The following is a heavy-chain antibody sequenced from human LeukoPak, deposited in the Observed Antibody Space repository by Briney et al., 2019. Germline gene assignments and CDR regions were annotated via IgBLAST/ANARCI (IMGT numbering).Heavy chain of an antibody. V-gene: IGHV3-21*01. Sequence: PGGSLRLSCAASGFTFSSYSMNWVRQAPGKGLEWVSSISSSSSYIYYADSVKGRSTISRDNAKNSLYLQMNSLRAEDTAVYYCARGAIVGATLFDYWGQGTLVTVSS. CDR3: ARGAIVGATLFDY. CDR1: GFTFSSYS. D-gene: IGHD1-26*01. CDR2: ISSSSSYI. J-gene: IGHJ4*02.